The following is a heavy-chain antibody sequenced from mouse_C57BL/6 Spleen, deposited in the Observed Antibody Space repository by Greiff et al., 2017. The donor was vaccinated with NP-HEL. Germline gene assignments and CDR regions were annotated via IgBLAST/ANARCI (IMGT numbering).Heavy chain of an antibody. D-gene: IGHD1-1*01. V-gene: IGHV1-15*01. CDR1: GYTFTDYE. Sequence: QVQLKQSGAELVRPGASVTLSCKASGYTFTDYEMHWVKQTPVHGLEWIGAIDPETGGTAYNQKFKGKAILTADTSSSTAYMELRSLTSEDSAVYYCTRSDYGSSYSYAMDYWGQGTSVTVSS. CDR2: IDPETGGT. CDR3: TRSDYGSSYSYAMDY. J-gene: IGHJ4*01.